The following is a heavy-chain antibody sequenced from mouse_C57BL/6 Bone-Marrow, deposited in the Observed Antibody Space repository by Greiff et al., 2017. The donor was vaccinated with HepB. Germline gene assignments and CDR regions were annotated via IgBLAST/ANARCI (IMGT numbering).Heavy chain of an antibody. V-gene: IGHV1-69*01. CDR1: GYTFTSYW. D-gene: IGHD1-1*01. CDR3: ARRGTTVVATGYFDV. CDR2: IDPSDSYT. Sequence: QVQLQQPGAELVMPGASVKLSCKASGYTFTSYWMHWVKQRPGQGLEWIGEIDPSDSYTNYNQKFKGKSTLTVDKSSSTAYMQLSSLTSEDSAVYYCARRGTTVVATGYFDVWGTGTTVTVSS. J-gene: IGHJ1*03.